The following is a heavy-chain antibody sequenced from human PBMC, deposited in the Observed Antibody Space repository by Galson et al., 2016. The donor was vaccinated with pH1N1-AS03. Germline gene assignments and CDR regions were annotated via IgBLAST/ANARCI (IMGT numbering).Heavy chain of an antibody. CDR1: GDSITSDDYY. V-gene: IGHV4-31*03. CDR3: ARYFPPEFDP. Sequence: TLSLTCTVSGDSITSDDYYWSWIRQHPGKVLEWIGYIHNSGDTFYNPSLRSRVSISLDTSKNQFSLKLTSVTAADTAVYYCARYFPPEFDPWGPGTLVTVSS. CDR2: IHNSGDT. J-gene: IGHJ5*02. D-gene: IGHD2-21*01.